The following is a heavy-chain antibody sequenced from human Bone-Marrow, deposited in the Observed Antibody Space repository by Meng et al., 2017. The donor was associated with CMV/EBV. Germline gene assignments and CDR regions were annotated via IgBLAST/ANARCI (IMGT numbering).Heavy chain of an antibody. V-gene: IGHV1-69*01. Sequence: GCQGKNTWSLVKGSCKASGGTFSSYAISWVRQAPGQGLEWMGGIIPIFGTANYAQKFQGRVTITADESTSTAYMELSSLRSEDTAVYYCASNPPHRRHAFDIWGQGTMVTVSS. CDR2: IIPIFGTA. D-gene: IGHD6-25*01. CDR3: ASNPPHRRHAFDI. J-gene: IGHJ3*02. CDR1: GGTFSSYA.